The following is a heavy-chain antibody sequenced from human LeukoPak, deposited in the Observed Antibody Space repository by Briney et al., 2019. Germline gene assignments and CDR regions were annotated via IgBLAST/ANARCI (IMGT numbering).Heavy chain of an antibody. J-gene: IGHJ4*02. CDR2: IYYSGST. Sequence: PSETLSLTCTVSGGSISSYYWSWIRQPPGKGLEWIGCIYYSGSTNYNPSLKSRVTISVDTSKNQFSLKLSSVTAADTAVYYCARHSGSGSYIFDYWGQGTLVTVSS. D-gene: IGHD3-10*01. CDR3: ARHSGSGSYIFDY. CDR1: GGSISSYY. V-gene: IGHV4-59*08.